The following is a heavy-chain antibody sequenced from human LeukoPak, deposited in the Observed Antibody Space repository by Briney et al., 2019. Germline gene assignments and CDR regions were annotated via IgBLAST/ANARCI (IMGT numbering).Heavy chain of an antibody. CDR1: GLTVSNHW. D-gene: IGHD5-18*01. J-gene: IGHJ5*02. CDR2: IREERGQE. Sequence: GGSLRLSCVASGLTVSNHWMSWVRQAPGKGQEWVANIREERGQEYYVDSVKGRFTISKNSAKNSLYLQMNTLRVEDTAMYYCASLDTAKQPLANHWGQGTLVTVSS. CDR3: ASLDTAKQPLANH. V-gene: IGHV3-7*01.